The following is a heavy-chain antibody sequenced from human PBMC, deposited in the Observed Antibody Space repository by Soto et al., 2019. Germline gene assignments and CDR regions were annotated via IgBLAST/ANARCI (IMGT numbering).Heavy chain of an antibody. V-gene: IGHV4-4*02. CDR3: ASRDLGTSVDY. Sequence: QVQLQEWGPGLVKPSGTLSLTCAVSGGSFTSNNWWTWVRQPPGQGLEWIGEIYRTGSTNYNPSLKSRVTISLDKSENQFSLKVTSLTAADTAVYYCASRDLGTSVDYWGQGTLVTVSS. J-gene: IGHJ4*02. CDR1: GGSFTSNNW. D-gene: IGHD1-7*01. CDR2: IYRTGST.